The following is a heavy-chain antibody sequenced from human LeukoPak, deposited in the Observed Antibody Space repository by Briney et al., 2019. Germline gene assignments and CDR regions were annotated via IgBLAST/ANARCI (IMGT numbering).Heavy chain of an antibody. CDR1: GYSFTSYW. V-gene: IGHV5-51*01. J-gene: IGHJ6*03. CDR2: ICPGDSDT. D-gene: IGHD2-15*01. CDR3: ARHTGLTRYYYYYMDV. Sequence: GESLKISCKGSGYSFTSYWIGWVRQMPGKGLEWMGIICPGDSDTRYSPSFQGQVTISADKSISTAYLQWSSLKASDTAMYYCARHTGLTRYYYYYMDVWGKGTTVTVSS.